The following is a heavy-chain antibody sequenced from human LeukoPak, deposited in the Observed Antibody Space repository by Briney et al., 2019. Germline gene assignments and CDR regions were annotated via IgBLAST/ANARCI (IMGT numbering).Heavy chain of an antibody. CDR3: ARGMGIAARPRRDYYMDV. CDR2: MNPNSGNT. J-gene: IGHJ6*03. CDR1: GYTFTSYD. Sequence: GASVKVSCKASGYTFTSYDINWVRQATGQGLEWMGWMNPNSGNTGCAQKFQGRVTITRNTSISTAYMELSSLRSEDTAVYYCARGMGIAARPRRDYYMDVWGKGTTVTVS. D-gene: IGHD6-6*01. V-gene: IGHV1-8*03.